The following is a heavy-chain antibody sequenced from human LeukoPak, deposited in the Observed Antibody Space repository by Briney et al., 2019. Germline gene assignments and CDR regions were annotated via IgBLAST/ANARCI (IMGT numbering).Heavy chain of an antibody. CDR2: MSYDGSNK. CDR1: GFTFSSYG. Sequence: GGSLRLSCAASGFTFSSYGMHWVRQAPGKGLEWVAVMSYDGSNKYYADSVKGRFTISRDNSKNTLYLQMNSLRAEDTAVYYCAKGSSSTWYRGVDYWGQGTLVTVSS. D-gene: IGHD6-13*01. CDR3: AKGSSSTWYRGVDY. V-gene: IGHV3-30*18. J-gene: IGHJ4*02.